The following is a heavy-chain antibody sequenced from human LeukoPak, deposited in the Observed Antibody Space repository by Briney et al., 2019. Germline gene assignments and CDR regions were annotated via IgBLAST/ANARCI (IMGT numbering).Heavy chain of an antibody. CDR2: ISAYNGNT. CDR1: GYTFTSYG. Sequence: ASVKVSCKASGYTFTSYGISWVRQAPGQGLEWMGWISAYNGNTNYAQKLQGRVTMTTDTSTSTAYMELRSLRSDDTAVYYCARDDVEMATIGYYYYYMDVWGKGTTVTVSS. CDR3: ARDDVEMATIGYYYYYMDV. J-gene: IGHJ6*03. D-gene: IGHD5-24*01. V-gene: IGHV1-18*01.